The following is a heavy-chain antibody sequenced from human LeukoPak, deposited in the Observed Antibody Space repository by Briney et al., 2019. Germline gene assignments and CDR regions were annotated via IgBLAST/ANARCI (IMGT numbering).Heavy chain of an antibody. CDR3: ARAHSSSWGDWFDP. Sequence: GASVKVSCKASGYTFTSYDINWVRQATGQGLEWMGWMNPNSGNTGYAQKFQGRVTITRNTSISTAYMELSSLRSEDTAVYYCARAHSSSWGDWFDPWGQGTLVTVSS. D-gene: IGHD6-13*01. CDR1: GYTFTSYD. V-gene: IGHV1-8*03. CDR2: MNPNSGNT. J-gene: IGHJ5*02.